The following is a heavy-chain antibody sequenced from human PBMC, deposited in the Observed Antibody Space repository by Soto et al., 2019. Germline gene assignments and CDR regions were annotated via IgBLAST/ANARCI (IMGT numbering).Heavy chain of an antibody. V-gene: IGHV3-48*04. CDR3: ARDATGSYSYFDY. J-gene: IGHJ4*02. CDR2: ISSSSSTI. Sequence: GGSLRLSCAASGFTFSSYSMNWARQAPGKGLEWVSYISSSSSTIYYADSVKGRFTISRDNAKNSLYLQMNSLRAEDTAVYYCARDATGSYSYFDYWGQGTLVTVSS. D-gene: IGHD1-26*01. CDR1: GFTFSSYS.